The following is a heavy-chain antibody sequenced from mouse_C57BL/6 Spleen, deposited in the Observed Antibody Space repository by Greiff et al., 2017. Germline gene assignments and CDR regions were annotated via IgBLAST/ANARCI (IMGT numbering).Heavy chain of an antibody. CDR3: ARSGPNWYFDV. D-gene: IGHD1-3*01. V-gene: IGHV1-80*01. CDR1: GYAFSSYW. CDR2: IYPGDGDT. J-gene: IGHJ1*03. Sequence: VKLMESGAELVKPGASVKISCKASGYAFSSYWMNWVKQRPGKGLEWIGQIYPGDGDTNYNGKFKGKATLTADKSSSTAYMQLSSLTSEDSAVYFCARSGPNWYFDVWGTGTTVTVSS.